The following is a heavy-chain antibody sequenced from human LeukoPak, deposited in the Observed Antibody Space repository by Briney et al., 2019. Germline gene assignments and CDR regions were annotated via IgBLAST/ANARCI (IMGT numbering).Heavy chain of an antibody. V-gene: IGHV1-18*01. CDR1: GYTFTSYG. CDR2: ISAYNGNT. D-gene: IGHD3-3*01. J-gene: IGHJ4*02. CDR3: VRDGYDFWSGYYTFDY. Sequence: GASVKVSXKASGYTFTSYGISWVRQAPGQGLEWMGWISAYNGNTNYAQKLQGRVTMTTDTSTSTAYMELRSLRSDDTAVYYCVRDGYDFWSGYYTFDYWGQGTLVTVSS.